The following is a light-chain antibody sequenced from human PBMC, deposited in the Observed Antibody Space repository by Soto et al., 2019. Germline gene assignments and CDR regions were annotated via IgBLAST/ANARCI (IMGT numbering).Light chain of an antibody. CDR2: EVS. V-gene: IGLV2-14*01. CDR3: SSYTSSSSYV. J-gene: IGLJ1*01. Sequence: QSVLAQPASVSGSPGQSITISCTGTSSDVGGYNYVSWYQQHPGKAPKVMIFEVSNRPSGGSTRFSGSKSGNTASLTISGLQSEDEADYYCSSYTSSSSYVFGTGTKVTVL. CDR1: SSDVGGYNY.